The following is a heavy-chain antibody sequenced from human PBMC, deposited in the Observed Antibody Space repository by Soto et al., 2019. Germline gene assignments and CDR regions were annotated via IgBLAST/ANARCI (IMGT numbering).Heavy chain of an antibody. V-gene: IGHV3-9*01. CDR3: AKDVDRLGELWGCFQN. D-gene: IGHD3-16*01. Sequence: EVQLVESGGGLEQPGRSLRLSCTVSGFIFEDFAMHWVRQAPGQGLEWVSGINWNGVNKGYAESVLGRFTISRDNAKKSLYLDMNYLRPEDTALYFCAKDVDRLGELWGCFQNWGQGTLVTVSS. J-gene: IGHJ1*01. CDR2: INWNGVNK. CDR1: GFIFEDFA.